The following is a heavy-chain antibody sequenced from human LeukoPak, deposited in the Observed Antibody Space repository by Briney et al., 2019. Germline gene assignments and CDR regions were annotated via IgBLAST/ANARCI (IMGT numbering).Heavy chain of an antibody. D-gene: IGHD6-13*01. Sequence: PGGSLRLSCAASGFTFSSYGMHWVRQAPGKGLEWVAFIRYDGSNKYYADSVKGRFTISRDNSKNTLYLQMNSLRAEDTAVYYCAKDLRDIAAAGIFDYWGQGTLVTVSS. J-gene: IGHJ4*02. CDR1: GFTFSSYG. V-gene: IGHV3-30*02. CDR2: IRYDGSNK. CDR3: AKDLRDIAAAGIFDY.